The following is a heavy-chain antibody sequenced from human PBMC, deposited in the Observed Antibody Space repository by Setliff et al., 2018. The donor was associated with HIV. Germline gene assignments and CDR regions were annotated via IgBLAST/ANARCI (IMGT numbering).Heavy chain of an antibody. D-gene: IGHD3-16*01. CDR3: VRWGLPYGIDA. J-gene: IGHJ4*02. CDR2: IKPDGSSK. Sequence: LRLSCAASGFTFSTFWMGWVRQAPGKGREWVAHIKPDGSSKKYVDSVKGRFTISRDNAKDSLHLQMHSLRAEDTAVYYCVRWGLPYGIDAWGQGTLVTVSS. V-gene: IGHV3-7*01. CDR1: GFTFSTFW.